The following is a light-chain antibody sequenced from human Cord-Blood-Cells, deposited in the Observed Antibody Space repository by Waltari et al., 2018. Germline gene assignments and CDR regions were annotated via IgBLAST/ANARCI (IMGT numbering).Light chain of an antibody. V-gene: IGLV3-1*01. CDR2: QDS. CDR1: KLGDKS. J-gene: IGLJ2*01. CDR3: QAWDSSTVV. Sequence: SYELTQPPSVSVSPGQTPSIPCSGDKLGDKSACWYQQKPGQSPVLVIYQDSKRPSGIPERFSGSNSGNTATLTISGTQAMDEADYYCQAWDSSTVVFGGGTKLTVL.